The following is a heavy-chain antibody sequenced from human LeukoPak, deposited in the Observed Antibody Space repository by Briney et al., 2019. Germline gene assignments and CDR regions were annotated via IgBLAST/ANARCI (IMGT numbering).Heavy chain of an antibody. D-gene: IGHD6-13*01. CDR3: ATLAIAAAGADDAFDI. J-gene: IGHJ3*02. V-gene: IGHV3-7*01. Sequence: GGSLRLSCAASGFTFSSYWMSWVRQAPGKGLEWVANIKKDGSEKYYADSVKGRFTISRDNSKNTLYLQMNSLRAEDTAVYYCATLAIAAAGADDAFDIWGQGTMVTVSS. CDR2: IKKDGSEK. CDR1: GFTFSSYW.